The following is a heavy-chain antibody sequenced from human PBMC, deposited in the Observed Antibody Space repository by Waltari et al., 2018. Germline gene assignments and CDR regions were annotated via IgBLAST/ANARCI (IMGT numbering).Heavy chain of an antibody. J-gene: IGHJ4*02. Sequence: EVQLVESGGGLVQPGGSLRLSCAASGFIFSSHWMHWVRQPPGKGLVWVSRFRGDGGESNYADSLKGRFTISRDNAKNTLYLQMNSLRAEDTAIYYCATDLFLGSGSLGYWGQGTLVTVSS. CDR2: FRGDGGES. CDR3: ATDLFLGSGSLGY. D-gene: IGHD1-26*01. CDR1: GFIFSSHW. V-gene: IGHV3-74*01.